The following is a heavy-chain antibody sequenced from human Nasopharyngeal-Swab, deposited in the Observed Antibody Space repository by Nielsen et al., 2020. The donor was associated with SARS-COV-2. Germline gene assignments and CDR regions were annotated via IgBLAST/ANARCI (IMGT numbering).Heavy chain of an antibody. J-gene: IGHJ2*01. CDR3: ARDKARYNWNLSLGWYFDL. Sequence: GGSLRLSCAASGFTFSSYEMNWVRQAPGQGLEWVSYISSSGSTIYYADSVKGRFTISRDNAKNSLYLQMNSLRAEDTAVYYCARDKARYNWNLSLGWYFDLWGRGTLVTVSS. CDR2: ISSSGSTI. V-gene: IGHV3-48*03. D-gene: IGHD1-20*01. CDR1: GFTFSSYE.